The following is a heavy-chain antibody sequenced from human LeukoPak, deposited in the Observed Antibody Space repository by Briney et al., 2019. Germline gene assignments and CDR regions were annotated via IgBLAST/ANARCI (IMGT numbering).Heavy chain of an antibody. V-gene: IGHV4-59*12. Sequence: SETLSLTCTVSGGSISSYYWSWIRQPPGKGLEWIGYIYYSGSTNYNPSLKSRVTISVDTSKNQFSLKLSSVTAADTAVYYCARGGRSGSYSFDCWGRGTLVTVSS. CDR2: IYYSGST. CDR3: ARGGRSGSYSFDC. D-gene: IGHD1-26*01. J-gene: IGHJ4*02. CDR1: GGSISSYY.